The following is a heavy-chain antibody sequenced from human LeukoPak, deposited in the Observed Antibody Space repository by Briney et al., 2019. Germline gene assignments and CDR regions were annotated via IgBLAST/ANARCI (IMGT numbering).Heavy chain of an antibody. CDR1: GGSISSSSYY. Sequence: KPSGTLSLTCTVSGGSISSSSYYWGWIRQPPGKGLERIGSIYYSGSTYYNPSLKSRVTISVDTSKNQFSLKLSSVTATDTAVYYSAKSTPVKVDYWGQGALVTVSS. CDR2: IYYSGST. J-gene: IGHJ4*02. D-gene: IGHD3-16*02. CDR3: AKSTPVKVDY. V-gene: IGHV4-39*01.